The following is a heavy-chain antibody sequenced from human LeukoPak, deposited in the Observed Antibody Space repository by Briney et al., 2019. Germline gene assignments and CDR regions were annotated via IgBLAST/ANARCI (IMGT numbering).Heavy chain of an antibody. D-gene: IGHD6-19*01. Sequence: GGSLRLSCAASGFTFRSYAMTWVRQAPGKGLECVSRISSSGGSTFYADSVKGRFTISRDSSKNKLYLQMKSLRAEDTAVYYCAKDRGPLPVAGSEYWGQGTVVTVSS. CDR2: ISSSGGST. V-gene: IGHV3-23*01. CDR3: AKDRGPLPVAGSEY. CDR1: GFTFRSYA. J-gene: IGHJ4*02.